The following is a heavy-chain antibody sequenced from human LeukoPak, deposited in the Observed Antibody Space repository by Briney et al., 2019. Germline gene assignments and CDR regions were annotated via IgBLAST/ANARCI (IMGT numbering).Heavy chain of an antibody. J-gene: IGHJ5*02. Sequence: SQTLSLTCTVSGGSISSGDYYWSWIRQPPGKGLEWIGYIYYSGSTYYNPSLKSRVAISVDTSKNQFSLELSSVTAADTAVYYCARFEAAGTDNWFDPWGQGTLVTVSS. D-gene: IGHD6-13*01. V-gene: IGHV4-30-4*01. CDR3: ARFEAAGTDNWFDP. CDR2: IYYSGST. CDR1: GGSISSGDYY.